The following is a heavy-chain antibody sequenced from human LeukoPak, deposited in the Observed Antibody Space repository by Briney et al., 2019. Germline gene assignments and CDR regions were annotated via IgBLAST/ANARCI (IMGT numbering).Heavy chain of an antibody. CDR1: GGSISSYY. V-gene: IGHV4-59*01. Sequence: SETLSLTCTVSGGSISSYYWRWIRQPPGKGLEWIGYIYYSGGTNYNPSLKSRVTISVDTSKNQFSLKLSSVTAADTAVYYCARGHCSSTSCLFDYWGQGTLVTVFS. D-gene: IGHD2-2*01. J-gene: IGHJ4*02. CDR2: IYYSGGT. CDR3: ARGHCSSTSCLFDY.